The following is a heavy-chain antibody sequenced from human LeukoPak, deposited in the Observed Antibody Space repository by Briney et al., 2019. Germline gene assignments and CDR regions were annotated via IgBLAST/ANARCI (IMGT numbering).Heavy chain of an antibody. J-gene: IGHJ4*02. D-gene: IGHD5-24*01. CDR3: ARGLGEEMATKGAGY. V-gene: IGHV4-59*12. CDR2: IYYSGST. Sequence: PSETLSLTCTVSGASMSSYYWTWIRQPPGKGLEWIGYIYYSGSTNYNPSLQSRVTISVDTSKNQFSLKLSSVTAADTAVYYCARGLGEEMATKGAGYWGQGTLVTVSS. CDR1: GASMSSYY.